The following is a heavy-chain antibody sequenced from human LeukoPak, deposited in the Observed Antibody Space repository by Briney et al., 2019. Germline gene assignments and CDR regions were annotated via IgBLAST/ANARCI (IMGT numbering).Heavy chain of an antibody. CDR2: ISYDGSNK. D-gene: IGHD3-22*01. CDR1: EFIFSSYT. V-gene: IGHV3-30-3*01. CDR3: AREYSSGYYRTFDY. Sequence: GGSLRLSCAASEFIFSSYTMHWVRQVPGKGLEWVAIISYDGSNKYYADFVKGRFTISRDNSKNTLYLQMSSLRPEGTAVYYCAREYSSGYYRTFDYWGQGTLVTVSS. J-gene: IGHJ4*02.